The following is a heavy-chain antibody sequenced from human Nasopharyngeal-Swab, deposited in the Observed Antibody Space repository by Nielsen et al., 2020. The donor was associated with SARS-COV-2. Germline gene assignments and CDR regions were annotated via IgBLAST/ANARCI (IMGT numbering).Heavy chain of an antibody. CDR2: IYHSGST. J-gene: IGHJ6*03. CDR3: VRPYYYYMDV. Sequence: ETLSLNCTGSGGSISNNNGWGWVRQSPGTGLEWIGEIYHSGSTNYNPSHKSRVTISVDKSKNQFFLKLTSVTAADTAVYYCVRPYYYYMDVWGEGTTVTVSS. V-gene: IGHV4-4*02. CDR1: GGSISNNNG.